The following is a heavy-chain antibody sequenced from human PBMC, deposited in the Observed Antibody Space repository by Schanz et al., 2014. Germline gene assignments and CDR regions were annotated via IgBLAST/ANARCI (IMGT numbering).Heavy chain of an antibody. CDR3: ARDAADFYDILTEEDY. V-gene: IGHV1-18*01. CDR1: GYIFINSG. Sequence: GVKKPGATVKVSCKASGYIFINSGISWVRQAPGQGLEWMGWISVYNHNKEYDQKFQGRVTMTTDTSTSTAYMELRSLRSDDTAVYYCARDAADFYDILTEEDYWGQGTLVTVSS. D-gene: IGHD3-9*01. J-gene: IGHJ4*02. CDR2: ISVYNHNK.